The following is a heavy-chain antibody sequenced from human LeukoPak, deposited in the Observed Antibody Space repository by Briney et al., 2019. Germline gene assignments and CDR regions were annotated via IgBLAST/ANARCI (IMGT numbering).Heavy chain of an antibody. Sequence: ASVKVSCKASGYTFTSYGISWVRQAPGQGLEWMGWISAYNDNTNYAQKLQGRVTMTTDTSTSTDYMELRSLRSDDTAVYYCARDLGRESTDAFDIWGQGTMVTVSS. CDR1: GYTFTSYG. D-gene: IGHD7-27*01. J-gene: IGHJ3*02. V-gene: IGHV1-18*01. CDR2: ISAYNDNT. CDR3: ARDLGRESTDAFDI.